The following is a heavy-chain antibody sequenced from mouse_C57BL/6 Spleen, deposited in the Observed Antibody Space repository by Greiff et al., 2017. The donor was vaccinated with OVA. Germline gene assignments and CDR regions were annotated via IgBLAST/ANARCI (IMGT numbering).Heavy chain of an antibody. CDR3: ARGGLPWYAY. CDR1: GYALSSYW. J-gene: IGHJ3*01. Sequence: QVQLKESGAELVKPWDSVKISCNASGYALSSYWMNWVKQRPGKGLEWIGQIYHGDGDSNYNGKFKGNAKLTADKSSSTAYKQLSSLTAKDYAVYFCARGGLPWYAYWGQGTLVTVSA. V-gene: IGHV1-80*01. CDR2: IYHGDGDS.